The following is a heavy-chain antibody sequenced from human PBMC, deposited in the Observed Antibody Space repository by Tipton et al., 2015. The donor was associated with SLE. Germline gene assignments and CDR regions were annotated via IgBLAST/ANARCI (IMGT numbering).Heavy chain of an antibody. Sequence: TLSLTCTISGVSISRHYWNWIRQPPGKGLEWIGSISYNGSVYYNPSLRSRVTISMDTSKNQFSLKLNSVTAADTAMYYCARLSGYRNYPGWYFDLWGRDTLVTVSS. CDR2: ISYNGSV. CDR3: ARLSGYRNYPGWYFDL. D-gene: IGHD4-11*01. J-gene: IGHJ2*01. V-gene: IGHV4-59*11. CDR1: GVSISRHY.